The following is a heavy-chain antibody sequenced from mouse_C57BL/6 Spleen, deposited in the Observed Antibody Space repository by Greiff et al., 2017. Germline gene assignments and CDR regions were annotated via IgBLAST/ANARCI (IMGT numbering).Heavy chain of an antibody. V-gene: IGHV3-1*01. CDR2: ISYSGST. CDR1: GYSITSGYD. Sequence: EVQLQESGPGMVKPSPSLSLTCTVTGYSITSGYDWHWIRHFPGNKLEGMGYISYSGSTNYNPSLKSRISITHDTSKNHSFLQLNYVTAEDTATYYCASGGGSYAMDYWGQGASVTVTS. CDR3: ASGGGSYAMDY. J-gene: IGHJ4*01.